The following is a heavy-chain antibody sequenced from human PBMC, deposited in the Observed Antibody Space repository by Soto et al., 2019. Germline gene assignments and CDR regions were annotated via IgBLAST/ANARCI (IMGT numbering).Heavy chain of an antibody. CDR3: ARDLYSSGWYDI. J-gene: IGHJ3*02. Sequence: EVQLVESGGGLVQPGGSLRLSCAASGFTFSSYSMNWVRQAPGKGLEWVSYISSSSSTIYYADSVKGRFTISRDNAKNSLCLQMNSLRAEDTAVYYCARDLYSSGWYDIWGQGTMVTVSS. V-gene: IGHV3-48*01. CDR2: ISSSSSTI. D-gene: IGHD6-19*01. CDR1: GFTFSSYS.